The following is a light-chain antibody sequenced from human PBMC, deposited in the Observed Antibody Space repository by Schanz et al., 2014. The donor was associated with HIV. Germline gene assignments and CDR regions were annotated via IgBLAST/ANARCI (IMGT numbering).Light chain of an antibody. CDR1: QYVSGSF. CDR3: HQYGSSRGT. J-gene: IGKJ4*01. V-gene: IGKV3D-20*01. CDR2: DAS. Sequence: DIVLTQSPATLSLSPGERATLSCGASQYVSGSFVAWYQQKPGLAPRLLIYDASTRAAGTPDRFSGSGSGSTFTLIISRLEPEDFAVYYCHQYGSSRGTFGGGTRVELK.